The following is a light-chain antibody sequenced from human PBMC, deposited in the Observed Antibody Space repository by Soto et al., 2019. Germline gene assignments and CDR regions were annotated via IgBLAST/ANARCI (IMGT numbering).Light chain of an antibody. J-gene: IGLJ2*01. CDR2: STN. V-gene: IGLV7-43*01. CDR1: TGAVTSGYY. CDR3: LLYYGGAVV. Sequence: QTVVTQEPSLTVSPGGTVTLTCASSTGAVTSGYYPNWFQQKPGQAPRALIYSTNTKHSWTPARFSGSLLGGKAALTLSGVQPEDEAEYYCLLYYGGAVVFGGGTKLTVL.